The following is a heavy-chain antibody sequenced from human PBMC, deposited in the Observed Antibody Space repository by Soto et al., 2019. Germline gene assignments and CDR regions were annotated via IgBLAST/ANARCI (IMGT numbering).Heavy chain of an antibody. CDR3: AFLPYDILTGYYKD. J-gene: IGHJ4*02. Sequence: QVQLVQSGAEVKKPGSSVKVSCKASGGTFSSYAISWVRQAPGQGLEWMGGIITIFGTANYAQKFQGRVTITADESTSTAYMELRSLRSEVTAVYYCAFLPYDILTGYYKDWGQGTLVTVSS. D-gene: IGHD3-9*01. V-gene: IGHV1-69*01. CDR1: GGTFSSYA. CDR2: IITIFGTA.